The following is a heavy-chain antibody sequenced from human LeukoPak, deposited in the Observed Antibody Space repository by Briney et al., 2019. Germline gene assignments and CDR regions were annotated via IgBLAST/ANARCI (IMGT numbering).Heavy chain of an antibody. CDR3: VRHRTASDY. CDR2: ISGSGGST. J-gene: IGHJ4*02. D-gene: IGHD1-1*01. CDR1: GFTFSSYA. V-gene: IGHV3-23*01. Sequence: GGSLRLSCAASGFTFSSYAMSWVRQAPGKGLEWVSAISGSGGSTYYADSLKGRFTISRDNSKNTLYLQMNSLRAEDTAVYYCVRHRTASDYWGQGALVTVSS.